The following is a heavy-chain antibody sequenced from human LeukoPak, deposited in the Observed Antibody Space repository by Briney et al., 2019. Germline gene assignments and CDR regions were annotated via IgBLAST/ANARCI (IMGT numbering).Heavy chain of an antibody. D-gene: IGHD3-10*01. CDR1: GITLSNYG. Sequence: PGGSLRLSCAVSGITLSNYGMSWVRQAPGKGLEWVAGISGSGGSTNYADSVKGRFTISRDNPKNTLYLQMSSLRAEDTAVYFCAKRGIVIRAVIIVGFHKEAYYFDFWGQGALVTVSS. V-gene: IGHV3-23*01. CDR3: AKRGIVIRAVIIVGFHKEAYYFDF. CDR2: ISGSGGST. J-gene: IGHJ4*02.